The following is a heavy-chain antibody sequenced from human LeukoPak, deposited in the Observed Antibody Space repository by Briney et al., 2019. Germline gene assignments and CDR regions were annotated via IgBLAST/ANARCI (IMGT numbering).Heavy chain of an antibody. Sequence: GGSLRLSCAASGFSFSTSTMNWVRQAPGKGLVWISSIGKASRDMYYADSVRGRFTISRDNAKNSLFLLMNSLRVEDTSVYYCVRGDNRDYWGQGTLVTVSS. CDR1: GFSFSTST. D-gene: IGHD1-14*01. CDR3: VRGDNRDY. CDR2: IGKASRDM. V-gene: IGHV3-21*01. J-gene: IGHJ4*02.